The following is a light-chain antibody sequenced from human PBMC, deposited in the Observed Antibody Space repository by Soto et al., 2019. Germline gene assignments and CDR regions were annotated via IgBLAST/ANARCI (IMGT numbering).Light chain of an antibody. Sequence: EIVMTQSPATLSVSPGERATLSYRASQSINNNLAWYQQKRGQGPRLLIYGASSRATGTPARFSGSGSGTGFTLNISSLQSEDFAIYYCQQYNDWPLTFGGGTKVEIK. J-gene: IGKJ4*01. CDR2: GAS. CDR1: QSINNN. V-gene: IGKV3-15*01. CDR3: QQYNDWPLT.